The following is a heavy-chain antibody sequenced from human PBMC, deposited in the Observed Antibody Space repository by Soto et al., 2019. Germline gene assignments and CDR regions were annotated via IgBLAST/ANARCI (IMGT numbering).Heavy chain of an antibody. CDR3: ARVWFGGENWFDP. D-gene: IGHD3-10*01. CDR2: VYYTGSS. V-gene: IGHV4-59*01. Sequence: CTWIRQPPGKGLQWIGNVYYTGSSKYNPSLKSRVTISVDRSKNQFSLKLSSVTAADTAVYYCARVWFGGENWFDPWGQGTLVTVSS. J-gene: IGHJ5*02.